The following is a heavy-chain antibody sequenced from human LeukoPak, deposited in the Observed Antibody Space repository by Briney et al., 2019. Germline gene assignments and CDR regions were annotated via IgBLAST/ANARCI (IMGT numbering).Heavy chain of an antibody. CDR1: GGSTNSYY. D-gene: IGHD2-2*01. CDR3: ARVKASSTSWTFDQ. V-gene: IGHV4-4*07. CDR2: IYSSGST. J-gene: IGHJ4*02. Sequence: SETLSLTCSVSGGSTNSYYWMWIRQAGGKGLEWIGRIYSSGSTVYNPSLNSRLTMSIDTSKNQFSLTLKSVTATDTAVYYCARVKASSTSWTFDQWGQGALVTVSS.